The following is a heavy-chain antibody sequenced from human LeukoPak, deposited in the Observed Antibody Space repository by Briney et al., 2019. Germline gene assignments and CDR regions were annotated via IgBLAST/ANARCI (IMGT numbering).Heavy chain of an antibody. V-gene: IGHV1-46*01. D-gene: IGHD1-26*01. CDR2: INPSGGRT. J-gene: IGHJ3*02. CDR1: GYTFTSYY. Sequence: ASVKVSCKASGYTFTSYYMHWVRQAPGQGLEWMGLINPSGGRTDNAQKFQGRVTMSRDMSTSTVYMELSSLRSEDTAVYYCARTKYSGSFSEAFDIWGQGTMVTVSS. CDR3: ARTKYSGSFSEAFDI.